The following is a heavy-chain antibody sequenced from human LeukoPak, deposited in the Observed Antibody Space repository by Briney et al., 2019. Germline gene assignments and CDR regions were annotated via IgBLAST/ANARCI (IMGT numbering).Heavy chain of an antibody. D-gene: IGHD5/OR15-5a*01. J-gene: IGHJ4*02. CDR3: ARDGHYTIYELRFDY. CDR1: GFTFSSSA. CDR2: ISASGGST. V-gene: IGHV3-23*01. Sequence: GGPLRLSCAASGFTFSSSAMSWVRQVPGKGLEWVSGISASGGSTSYADSVRGRFTISRDNAENSLYLQMNSLRAEDTGVYYCARDGHYTIYELRFDYWGQGALVTVSS.